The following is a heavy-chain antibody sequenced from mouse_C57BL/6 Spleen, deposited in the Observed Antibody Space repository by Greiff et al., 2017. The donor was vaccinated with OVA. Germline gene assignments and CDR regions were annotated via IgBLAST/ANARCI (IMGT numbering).Heavy chain of an antibody. CDR1: GYTFTSYT. CDR2: INPSSGYT. J-gene: IGHJ2*01. Sequence: QVQLKQSGAELARPGASVKLSCKASGYTFTSYTMHWVKQRPGQGLEWIGYINPSSGYTKYNQKFKDKATLTADKSSSTAYMQLSSLTSEDSAVDDGASQVKLVDSAGALDYWGQGTTLTVSS. V-gene: IGHV1-4*01. D-gene: IGHD3-2*02. CDR3: ASQVKLVDSAGALDY.